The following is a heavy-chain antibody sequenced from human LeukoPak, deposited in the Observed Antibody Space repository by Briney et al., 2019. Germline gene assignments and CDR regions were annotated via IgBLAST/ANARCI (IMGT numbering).Heavy chain of an antibody. CDR3: ARESSGYCSSTSCKRKAFDI. J-gene: IGHJ3*02. CDR1: GFTFSSYW. Sequence: PGGSLRLSCAASGFTFSSYWMSWVRQAPGKGLEWVANIKQDGSEKYYVDSVKGRFTISRDNAKNSLYLQMNSLRAEDTAVYYCARESSGYCSSTSCKRKAFDIWGQGTMVTVSS. CDR2: IKQDGSEK. D-gene: IGHD2-2*01. V-gene: IGHV3-7*01.